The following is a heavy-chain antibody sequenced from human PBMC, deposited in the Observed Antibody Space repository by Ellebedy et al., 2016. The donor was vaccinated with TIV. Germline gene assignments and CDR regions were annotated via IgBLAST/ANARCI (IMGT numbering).Heavy chain of an antibody. D-gene: IGHD2-15*01. Sequence: AASVKVSCKASGYTFTFTAYYMHWVRQAPGQGLEWMGWINPNSGDTKYAQRFQGRVTITRNTSISTAYMELSSLRSEDTAVYYCARDWVAGDPWGQGTLVTVSS. CDR1: GYTFTFTAYY. V-gene: IGHV1-2*02. CDR3: ARDWVAGDP. CDR2: INPNSGDT. J-gene: IGHJ5*02.